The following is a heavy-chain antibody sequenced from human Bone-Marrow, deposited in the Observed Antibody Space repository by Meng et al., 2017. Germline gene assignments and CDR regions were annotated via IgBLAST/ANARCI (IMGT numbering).Heavy chain of an antibody. Sequence: HGQMVQSGAWVKKPWASVKVSCKASGYTFTSYGSSWVRQAPGQGLEWMGWSSAYNGNTNYAQNLQGRVTMTTDTSTSTAYMELRSLRSDDTAVYYCARGAWVRGVSHNDYWGQGTLVTVSS. CDR1: GYTFTSYG. J-gene: IGHJ4*02. CDR2: SSAYNGNT. V-gene: IGHV1-18*01. CDR3: ARGAWVRGVSHNDY. D-gene: IGHD3-10*01.